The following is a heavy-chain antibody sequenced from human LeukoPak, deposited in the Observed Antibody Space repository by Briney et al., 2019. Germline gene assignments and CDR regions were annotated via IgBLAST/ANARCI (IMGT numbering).Heavy chain of an antibody. V-gene: IGHV1-69*13. J-gene: IGHJ4*02. D-gene: IGHD6-13*01. CDR2: IIPIFGTA. Sequence: ASVKVSCKASGGTFSSYTISWVRQAPGQGLEWMGGIIPIFGTANYAQKFQGGVTITADESTSTVYMELSSLRSEDTAVYYCATVVAAAGAFDYWGQGTLVTVSS. CDR3: ATVVAAAGAFDY. CDR1: GGTFSSYT.